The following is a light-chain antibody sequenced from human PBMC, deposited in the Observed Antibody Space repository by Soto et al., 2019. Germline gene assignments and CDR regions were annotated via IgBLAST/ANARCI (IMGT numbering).Light chain of an antibody. CDR2: TAS. J-gene: IGKJ4*01. CDR1: QDINKW. Sequence: DIPMTQSPSSVSASVGDRVTITCRASQDINKWLAWYQQKPGLAPNLVIYTASRLHGGGPSRFSGSASGTDFTLTISSLQPEDVATYYRQQGKSFPLTFGGGTKVEI. CDR3: QQGKSFPLT. V-gene: IGKV1-12*01.